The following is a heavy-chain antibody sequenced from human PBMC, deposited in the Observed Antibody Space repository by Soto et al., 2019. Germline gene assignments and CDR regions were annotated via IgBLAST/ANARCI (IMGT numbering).Heavy chain of an antibody. D-gene: IGHD6-13*01. CDR3: ARDHSSSWYVPPPGMDV. J-gene: IGHJ6*02. CDR1: GFTFSSYW. Sequence: EVQLVESGGGLVQPGGSLRLSCAASGFTFSSYWMSWVRQAPGKGLEWVANIKQDGSEKYYVDSVKGRFTISRDNAKNSLYLQLNSLRAEDTSVYYCARDHSSSWYVPPPGMDVWGQGTTVTVSS. CDR2: IKQDGSEK. V-gene: IGHV3-7*03.